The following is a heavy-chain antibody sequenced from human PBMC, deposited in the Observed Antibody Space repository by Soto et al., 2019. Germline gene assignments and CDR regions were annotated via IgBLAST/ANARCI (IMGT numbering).Heavy chain of an antibody. V-gene: IGHV1-2*04. D-gene: IGHD3-10*01. CDR2: INPNSGGT. CDR1: GYTFTGYY. CDR3: ARGRKLLWFGELSDYYYYMDV. Sequence: QVQLVQSGAEVKKPGASVKVSCKASGYTFTGYYMHWVRQAPGQGLEWMGWINPNSGGTNYAQKFQGWVTMNRDTSISTAYMELSRLRSDDTAVYYCARGRKLLWFGELSDYYYYMDVWGKGTTVTVSS. J-gene: IGHJ6*03.